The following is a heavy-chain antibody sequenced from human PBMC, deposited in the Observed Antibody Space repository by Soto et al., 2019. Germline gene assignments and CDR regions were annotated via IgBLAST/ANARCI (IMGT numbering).Heavy chain of an antibody. J-gene: IGHJ4*02. CDR2: ISGSGGST. D-gene: IGHD2-2*01. CDR1: GFTFSSYA. CDR3: AKGRLYCSSTSCSIFDY. V-gene: IGHV3-23*01. Sequence: GGSLRLSCAASGFTFSSYAMSWVRQAPGKGLEWVSAISGSGGSTYYADSVKGRFTISRDNSKNTLYLQMNSLRAEDTAVYYCAKGRLYCSSTSCSIFDYWGQGTLVTVAS.